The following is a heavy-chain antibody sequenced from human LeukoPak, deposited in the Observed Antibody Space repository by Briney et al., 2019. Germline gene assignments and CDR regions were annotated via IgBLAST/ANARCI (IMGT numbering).Heavy chain of an antibody. J-gene: IGHJ4*02. CDR2: ISGSGGTT. D-gene: IGHD3-10*01. V-gene: IGHV3-23*01. CDR3: AKGGFYGSGSYSSY. CDR1: GFTFSSYW. Sequence: PGGSLRLSCAASGFTFSSYWMSWVRQAPGKGLEWVSTISGSGGTTNYADSVKGRFTFSRDNSKNMLYLQMNSLRAEDTAVYYCAKGGFYGSGSYSSYWGQGTLVTVSS.